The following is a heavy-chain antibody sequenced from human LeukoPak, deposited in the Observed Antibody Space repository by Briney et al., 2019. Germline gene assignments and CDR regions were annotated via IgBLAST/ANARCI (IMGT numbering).Heavy chain of an antibody. D-gene: IGHD6-19*01. CDR2: ISFDGNNK. Sequence: GRSLRLSCAASGFTFSSYGVHWVRQAPGKGLEWVALISFDGNNKYYAESVKGRVTISRDNPKNTLYLQLNSLRPKDTAVYYCARDFSAVAGPFDYWGQGTLVTVSS. CDR3: ARDFSAVAGPFDY. CDR1: GFTFSSYG. V-gene: IGHV3-30-3*01. J-gene: IGHJ4*02.